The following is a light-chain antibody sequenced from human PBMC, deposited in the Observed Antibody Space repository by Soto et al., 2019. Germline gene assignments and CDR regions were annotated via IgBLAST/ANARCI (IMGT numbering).Light chain of an antibody. CDR2: LGS. Sequence: IVMTQSPLSLPVTPGEPVSISCRSSQSLLHSNGYNFLDWYLQKPGQSPQLLIHLGSNRASGVPDRFSGSGSGTDFTLRISRVEAEDVGVYYCMQALQTPPYTFGQGTKVNIK. V-gene: IGKV2-28*01. CDR3: MQALQTPPYT. CDR1: QSLLHSNGYNF. J-gene: IGKJ2*01.